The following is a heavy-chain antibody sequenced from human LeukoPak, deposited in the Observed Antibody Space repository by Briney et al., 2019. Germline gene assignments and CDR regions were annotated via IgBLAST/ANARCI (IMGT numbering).Heavy chain of an antibody. Sequence: GGSLRLSCAASGFTFSSYAMSWVRQGPGKGPEWVSAISGSGGSTYYADSVKGRLTISRDNSKNTLYLQMDSLRAEDTAVYYCAKQLIKKGYSYGCFDYWGQGTLVTVSS. J-gene: IGHJ4*02. CDR1: GFTFSSYA. D-gene: IGHD5-18*01. V-gene: IGHV3-23*01. CDR3: AKQLIKKGYSYGCFDY. CDR2: ISGSGGST.